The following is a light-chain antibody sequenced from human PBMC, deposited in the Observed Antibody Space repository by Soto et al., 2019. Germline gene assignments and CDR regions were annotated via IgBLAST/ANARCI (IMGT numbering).Light chain of an antibody. CDR2: DAS. CDR3: QQRSNWPPRVT. V-gene: IGKV3-11*01. CDR1: QSVGSY. Sequence: EIVLTQSPATLSLSPGERAALSCRASQSVGSYLAWYQQKPGQAPRLLIYDASNRATGIPARFSGIGSGTDFTLTISSLEPEDFAVYYCQQRSNWPPRVTFGPGTKVDIK. J-gene: IGKJ3*01.